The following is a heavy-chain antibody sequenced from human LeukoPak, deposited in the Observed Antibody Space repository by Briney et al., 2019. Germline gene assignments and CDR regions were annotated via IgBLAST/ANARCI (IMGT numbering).Heavy chain of an antibody. CDR1: GGSISSGDYY. Sequence: SETLSLTCTVSGGSISSGDYYWSWIRQPPGKGLEWIGYIYYSGSTYYNPSLKSRVTISVDTSKNQFSLKLSSVTAADTAVYYCARFGELLSAFDYWGQGTLVTVPS. CDR3: ARFGELLSAFDY. V-gene: IGHV4-30-4*01. CDR2: IYYSGST. J-gene: IGHJ4*02. D-gene: IGHD3-10*01.